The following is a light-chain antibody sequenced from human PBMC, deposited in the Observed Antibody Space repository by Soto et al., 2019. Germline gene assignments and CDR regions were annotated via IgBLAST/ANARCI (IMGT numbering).Light chain of an antibody. V-gene: IGKV1-5*03. CDR2: KVS. CDR1: QSISSW. CDR3: QKHRT. J-gene: IGKJ1*01. Sequence: DGQMTQSPSTLSASVGDRVTITCRASQSISSWLAWYQQNPGKAPKLLVYKVSSLASGVPSRFSSSASGTEFTSPITSLQRADFATYCSQKHRTFGQGTTGNIK.